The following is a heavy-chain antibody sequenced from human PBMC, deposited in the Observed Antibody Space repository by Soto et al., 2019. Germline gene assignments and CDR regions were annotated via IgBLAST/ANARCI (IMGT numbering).Heavy chain of an antibody. Sequence: GALRRASTASGFTCGDYTVGWVRQAPGKGLEWVGFIRSKAYGGTTEYAASVKGRFTISRDDSKSIAYLQMNSLKTEDTAVYYCDYNYDFWSLHDWGQGTLVTVSS. CDR2: IRSKAYGGTT. CDR1: GFTCGDYT. D-gene: IGHD3-3*01. CDR3: DYNYDFWSLHD. J-gene: IGHJ4*02. V-gene: IGHV3-49*04.